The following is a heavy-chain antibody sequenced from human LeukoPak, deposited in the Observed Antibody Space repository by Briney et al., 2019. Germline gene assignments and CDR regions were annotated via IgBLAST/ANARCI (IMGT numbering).Heavy chain of an antibody. CDR3: AGDGYSSSRPFYFDY. D-gene: IGHD6-13*01. J-gene: IGHJ4*02. CDR2: ISYDGSNK. V-gene: IGHV3-30-3*01. Sequence: PGRSLRLSCAASGFTFSSYAMHWVRQAPGKGLEWVAVISYDGSNKYYADSVKGRFTISRDNSKNTLYLQMNSLRAEDTAVYYCAGDGYSSSRPFYFDYWGQGTLVTVSS. CDR1: GFTFSSYA.